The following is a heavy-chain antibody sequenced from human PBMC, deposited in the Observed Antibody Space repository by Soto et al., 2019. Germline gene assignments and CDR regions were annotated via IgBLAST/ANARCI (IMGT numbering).Heavy chain of an antibody. CDR1: GGSFSGYY. D-gene: IGHD3-10*01. V-gene: IGHV4-34*01. Sequence: QVQLQQWGAGLLKPSETLSLTCAVYGGSFSGYYWSWIRQPPGKGLEWIGEINHSGSTNYNPSLKSRVTISVDTSKNQFSLKLSSVTAADPAVYYCARGGTMVRGVISGWFDPWGQGTLVTVSS. CDR2: INHSGST. CDR3: ARGGTMVRGVISGWFDP. J-gene: IGHJ5*02.